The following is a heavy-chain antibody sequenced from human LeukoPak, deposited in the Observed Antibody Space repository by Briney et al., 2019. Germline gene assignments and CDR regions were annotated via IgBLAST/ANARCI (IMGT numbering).Heavy chain of an antibody. V-gene: IGHV4-59*01. CDR2: IYYSGST. J-gene: IGHJ4*02. CDR1: GGSISSDY. Sequence: SETLSLTCTVSGGSISSDYWSWIRQPPGKGLEWIGYIYYSGSTNYNPSLKSRVTISIDASKNQFSLILSSVTAADTAVYYCARQIEPTYYYGSGSYFLDYWGQGTLVTVSS. CDR3: ARQIEPTYYYGSGSYFLDY. D-gene: IGHD3-10*01.